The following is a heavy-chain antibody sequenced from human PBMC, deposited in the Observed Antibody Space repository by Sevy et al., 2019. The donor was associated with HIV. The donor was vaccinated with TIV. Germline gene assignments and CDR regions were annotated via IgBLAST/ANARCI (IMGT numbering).Heavy chain of an antibody. J-gene: IGHJ4*02. CDR2: ISSSGSTI. V-gene: IGHV3-48*03. D-gene: IGHD1-26*01. CDR1: GLTFSSYE. CDR3: ARDSTAGTCDY. Sequence: GGSLRLSCAASGLTFSSYEMNWVRQAPGKGLEWVSDISSSGSTIYYADSVKGRFTISRDNAKNSLYLQMNSLRAEDTAVYYCARDSTAGTCDYWGQGTLVTVSS.